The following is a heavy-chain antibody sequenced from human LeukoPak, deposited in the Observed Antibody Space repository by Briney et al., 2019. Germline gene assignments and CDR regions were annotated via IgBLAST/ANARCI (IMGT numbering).Heavy chain of an antibody. CDR1: GGSISSSSYY. D-gene: IGHD3-22*01. V-gene: IGHV4-39*07. J-gene: IGHJ4*02. CDR3: ARFPPYYYDSSGPNY. Sequence: SETLSLTCTVSGGSISSSSYYWGWIRQPPGKGLEWIGSIYYSGSTYYNPSLKSRVTISVDTSKNQFSLKLSSVTAADTAVYYCARFPPYYYDSSGPNYWGQGTLVTVSS. CDR2: IYYSGST.